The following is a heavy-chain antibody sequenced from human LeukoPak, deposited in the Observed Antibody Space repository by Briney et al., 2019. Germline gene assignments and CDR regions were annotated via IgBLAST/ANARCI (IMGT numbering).Heavy chain of an antibody. CDR2: MNPNSGNT. V-gene: IGHV1-8*01. CDR1: GYTFTSYD. D-gene: IGHD4-23*01. J-gene: IGHJ4*02. CDR3: ARGSPLYYGGNSGDY. Sequence: ASVKVSYKASGYTFTSYDINWVRQATGQGLEWMGLMNPNSGNTGYAQKFQGRVTMTRNTSISTAYMELSSLRSEDTAVYYCARGSPLYYGGNSGDYWGQGTLVTVSS.